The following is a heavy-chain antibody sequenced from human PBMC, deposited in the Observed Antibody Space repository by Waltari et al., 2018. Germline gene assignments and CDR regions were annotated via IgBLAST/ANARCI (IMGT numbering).Heavy chain of an antibody. V-gene: IGHV3-48*03. CDR3: VVGFCSGGSCYSRDY. CDR1: GFSFSDYE. J-gene: IGHJ4*02. D-gene: IGHD2-15*01. CDR2: ISGSGSTI. Sequence: EVQLVESGGGLVQPGGSLRLSCAASGFSFSDYEMNWGRQAPVKGLEWVAYISGSGSTIYYADSVKGRFTISRDNAKDSLYLEMSDLRVEDTALYYCVVGFCSGGSCYSRDYWGQGTLVTVSS.